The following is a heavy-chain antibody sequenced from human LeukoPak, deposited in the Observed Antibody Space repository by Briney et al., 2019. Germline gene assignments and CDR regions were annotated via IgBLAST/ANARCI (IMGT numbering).Heavy chain of an antibody. CDR3: ARARYYDNSGYYYYFDY. J-gene: IGHJ4*02. CDR2: IKQDGSEK. D-gene: IGHD3-22*01. CDR1: GFTFSSYW. Sequence: PGGSLRLSCAASGFTFSSYWMTWVRQAPGKGLEWVANIKQDGSEKYYVDSLRGRFTISRDNAKNSLYLQMNSLRAEDTAVYYCARARYYDNSGYYYYFDYWGQGTLVTISS. V-gene: IGHV3-7*04.